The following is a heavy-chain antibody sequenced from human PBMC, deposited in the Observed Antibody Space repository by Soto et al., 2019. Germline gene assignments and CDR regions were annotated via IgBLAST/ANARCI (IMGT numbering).Heavy chain of an antibody. J-gene: IGHJ6*02. CDR1: GFTFTSHA. CDR2: ISYDEIDK. V-gene: IGHV3-30*03. CDR3: ARDFVLAVDIVATIYYYYYGMDV. D-gene: IGHD5-12*01. Sequence: PGGSLRLSCAASGFTFTSHAMHWVRQTPGKGLEWVAAISYDEIDKKYASSVKGRFTVSRDNSKNTLYLQMNSLRAEDTAVYYCARDFVLAVDIVATIYYYYYGMDVWGQGTTVTVSS.